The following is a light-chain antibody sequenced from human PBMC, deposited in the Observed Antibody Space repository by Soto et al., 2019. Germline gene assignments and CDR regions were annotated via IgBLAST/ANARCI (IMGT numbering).Light chain of an antibody. CDR3: QQYHRYSRT. Sequence: DIQMTQSPSTLSASVGDRVTVTCRASQSINSWLAWYQQKPGKAPKLLIYEASSLQSGDPSRFTGSGFGTEFTLTISSLQPDDFATYYCQQYHRYSRTFGQGTKVEIK. CDR2: EAS. V-gene: IGKV1-5*01. CDR1: QSINSW. J-gene: IGKJ1*01.